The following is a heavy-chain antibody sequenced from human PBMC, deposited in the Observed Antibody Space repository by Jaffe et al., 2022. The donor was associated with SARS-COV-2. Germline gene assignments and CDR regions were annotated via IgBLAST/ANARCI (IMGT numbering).Heavy chain of an antibody. J-gene: IGHJ6*02. CDR1: GYTFTSYY. CDR3: ARDGQWLAGGYGMDV. V-gene: IGHV1-46*01. D-gene: IGHD6-19*01. CDR2: INPSGGST. Sequence: QVQLVQSGAEVKKPGASVKVSCKASGYTFTSYYMHWVRQAPGQGLEWMGIINPSGGSTSYAQKFQGRVTMTRDTSTSTVYMELSSLRSEDTAVYYCARDGQWLAGGYGMDVWGQGTTVTVSS.